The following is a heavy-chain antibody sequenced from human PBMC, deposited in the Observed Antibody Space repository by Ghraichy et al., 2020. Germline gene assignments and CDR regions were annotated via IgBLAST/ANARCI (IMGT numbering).Heavy chain of an antibody. CDR2: IYYSGST. D-gene: IGHD6-13*01. CDR3: AGGIAAAPWFDP. CDR1: GGSISSSY. J-gene: IGHJ5*02. V-gene: IGHV4-59*01. Sequence: SETLSLTCTVSGGSISSSYWSWIRQPPGKGLEWIGYIYYSGSTNYNPSLKSRVTISVDTSKNQFSLKLSSVTAADTAVYYCAGGIAAAPWFDPWGQGTLVTVSS.